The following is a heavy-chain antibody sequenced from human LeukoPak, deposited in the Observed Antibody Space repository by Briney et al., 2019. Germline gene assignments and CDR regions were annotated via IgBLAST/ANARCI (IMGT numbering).Heavy chain of an antibody. J-gene: IGHJ4*02. CDR2: IYHSGST. Sequence: PSETLSLTCAVSGGSISSGGYSWSCIRQPPGKGLEWIGYIYHSGSTYYNPSLKSRVTISVDRSKNQFSLKLSSVTAADTAVYYSARLASGSYGPLTPFDYWGQGTLVTVSS. CDR1: GGSISSGGYS. V-gene: IGHV4-30-2*01. CDR3: ARLASGSYGPLTPFDY. D-gene: IGHD1-26*01.